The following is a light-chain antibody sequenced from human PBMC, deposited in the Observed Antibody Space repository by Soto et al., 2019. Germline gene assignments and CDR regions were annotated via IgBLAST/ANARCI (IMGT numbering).Light chain of an antibody. CDR3: QQYINWT. V-gene: IGKV3-15*01. Sequence: EIVMTQSPATLSVSPGERVTLSCRASQHIRSDLAWYQQKPGQAPRLLMYGASIRATGVPARFSGSGSGTDFTLTISSLQSEDLALYYCQQYINWTFGQGTKVEIK. CDR1: QHIRSD. J-gene: IGKJ1*01. CDR2: GAS.